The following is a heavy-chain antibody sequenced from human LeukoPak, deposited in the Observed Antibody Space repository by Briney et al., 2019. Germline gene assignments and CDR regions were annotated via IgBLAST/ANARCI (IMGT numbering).Heavy chain of an antibody. Sequence: GGSLRLSCAASGFTFSSYSMNWVRQAPGKGLEWGSSISSSSSYIYYADSVKGRFTISRDNAKNLLYLQMNSLRAEDTAVYYCARADWDTAMIDYWGQGTLVTVSS. CDR2: ISSSSSYI. D-gene: IGHD5-18*01. V-gene: IGHV3-21*01. CDR3: ARADWDTAMIDY. CDR1: GFTFSSYS. J-gene: IGHJ4*02.